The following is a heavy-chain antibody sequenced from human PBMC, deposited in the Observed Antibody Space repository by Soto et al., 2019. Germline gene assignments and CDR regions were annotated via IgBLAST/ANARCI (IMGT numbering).Heavy chain of an antibody. J-gene: IGHJ4*02. CDR2: INRDSNT. D-gene: IGHD4-17*01. V-gene: IGHV3-48*01. Sequence: EEQLVESGGGLVQPGGSLRLSCAASGFTFSNHVMNWVRQAPGRGLEWVSSINRDSNTFYADSVKGRFTISRDNAKDSLYLQMNSLRADDTAVYYCVNGDYYVGQGTLVIVSS. CDR1: GFTFSNHV. CDR3: VNGDYY.